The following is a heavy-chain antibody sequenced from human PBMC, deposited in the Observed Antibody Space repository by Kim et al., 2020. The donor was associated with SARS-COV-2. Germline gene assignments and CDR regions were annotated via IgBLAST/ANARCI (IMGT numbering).Heavy chain of an antibody. D-gene: IGHD6-13*01. J-gene: IGHJ6*01. CDR2: ITGGGAGT. Sequence: GGSLRLSCAASGFTFSNYFMSWFRQPPGKGLEWVSTITGGGAGTYYADSMRGRFTISRDNSRNTLYLQMNSLRADDTALYYCAEDIKYGTSWYGRSDFWG. CDR1: GFTFSNYF. CDR3: AEDIKYGTSWYGRSDF. V-gene: IGHV3-23*01.